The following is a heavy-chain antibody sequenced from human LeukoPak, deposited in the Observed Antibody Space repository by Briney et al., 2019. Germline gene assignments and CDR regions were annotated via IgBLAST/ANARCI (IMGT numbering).Heavy chain of an antibody. CDR2: INHSGST. J-gene: IGHJ5*02. Sequence: KPSETLSLTCAVYGGSFSGYYWSWIRQPPGKGLEWIGEINHSGSTNYNPSLKSRVTISVDTSKNQFSLKLSSVTAADTAVYYCASRYYYSSGYSNWFDPWGQGTLVTVSS. CDR1: GGSFSGYY. V-gene: IGHV4-34*01. CDR3: ASRYYYSSGYSNWFDP. D-gene: IGHD3-22*01.